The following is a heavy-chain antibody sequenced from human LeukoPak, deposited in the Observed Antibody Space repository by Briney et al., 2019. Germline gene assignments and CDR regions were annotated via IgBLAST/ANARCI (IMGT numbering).Heavy chain of an antibody. J-gene: IGHJ4*02. D-gene: IGHD6-19*01. CDR2: ISSGGRIK. V-gene: IGHV3-48*03. Sequence: GGSLRLSCAASGFTFSSYEMNWVRQAPGKGLEWVSYISSGGRIKYYADSVKGRFTISRDNAKNSLYLQMNSLRAEDTAAYYCARDEPGIAVDVGVYWGQGTLVTVSS. CDR3: ARDEPGIAVDVGVY. CDR1: GFTFSSYE.